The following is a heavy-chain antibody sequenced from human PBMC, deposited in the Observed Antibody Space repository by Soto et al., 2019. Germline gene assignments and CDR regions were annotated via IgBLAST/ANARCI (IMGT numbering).Heavy chain of an antibody. CDR3: ARDQEGDDAFDI. D-gene: IGHD3-16*01. CDR2: ISSSGSTI. CDR1: GFTFSSYE. J-gene: IGHJ3*02. Sequence: GGSLRLSCAASGFTFSSYEMNWVRQAPGKGLEWVSYISSSGSTIYYADSVKGRFTISRDNAKNSLYLQMNSLRAEDTAVYYCARDQEGDDAFDIWGQGTMVTVSS. V-gene: IGHV3-48*03.